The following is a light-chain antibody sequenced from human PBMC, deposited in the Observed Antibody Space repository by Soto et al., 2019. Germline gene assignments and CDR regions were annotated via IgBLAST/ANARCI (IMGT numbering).Light chain of an antibody. Sequence: DIQMTQSPSSLSASVGDRVTITCRASQDIRNDLGWCQQKPAKAPERLISAASSLESGVPSRVSGSGSGTEFTLTISSLQPEHFTPYYCLQHKGIRHMYTFGQGTKLEI. CDR2: AAS. J-gene: IGKJ2*01. V-gene: IGKV1-17*01. CDR1: QDIRND. CDR3: LQHKGIRHMYT.